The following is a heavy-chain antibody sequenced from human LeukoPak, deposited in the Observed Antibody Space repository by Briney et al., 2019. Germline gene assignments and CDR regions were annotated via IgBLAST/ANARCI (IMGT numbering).Heavy chain of an antibody. CDR3: ARSDHYYDSSGFSFDY. D-gene: IGHD3-22*01. CDR1: GFTFSSYW. J-gene: IGHJ4*02. V-gene: IGHV3-7*01. CDR2: IKQDGSEK. Sequence: PGGFLRLSCAASGFTFSSYWMSWVRQAPGKGPEWVANIKQDGSEKYYVDSVKGRFTISRDNAKNSLYLQMNSLRAEDTAVYYCARSDHYYDSSGFSFDYWGQGTLVTVSS.